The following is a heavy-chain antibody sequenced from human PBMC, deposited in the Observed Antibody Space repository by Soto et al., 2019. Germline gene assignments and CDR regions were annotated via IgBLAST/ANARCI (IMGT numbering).Heavy chain of an antibody. CDR2: INPNSGGT. CDR1: GYTFTGYY. D-gene: IGHD3-3*01. J-gene: IGHJ4*02. CDR3: ARSESWHTMLDF. V-gene: IGHV1-2*04. Sequence: ASVKVSCKASGYTFTGYYMHWVRQAPGQGLEWMGWINPNSGGTNYAQKFQGWVTMTRDTSISTAYMELSRLRSDDTAVYYCARSESWHTMLDFWGQGTLVTVSS.